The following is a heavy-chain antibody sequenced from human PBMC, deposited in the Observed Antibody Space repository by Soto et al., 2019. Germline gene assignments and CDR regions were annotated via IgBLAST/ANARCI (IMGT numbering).Heavy chain of an antibody. D-gene: IGHD1-26*01. CDR2: IYYSGST. Sequence: QVQLQESGPGLVKPSQTLSLTCTVSGGSISSGDYYWSWIRQPPGKGLEWIGYIYYSGSTYSNPSFKSRVTISVDTSKNQFSLKLSSVTAADTAVYYCARRVGYYYGMDVWGQGTTVTVSS. V-gene: IGHV4-30-4*01. CDR3: ARRVGYYYGMDV. J-gene: IGHJ6*02. CDR1: GGSISSGDYY.